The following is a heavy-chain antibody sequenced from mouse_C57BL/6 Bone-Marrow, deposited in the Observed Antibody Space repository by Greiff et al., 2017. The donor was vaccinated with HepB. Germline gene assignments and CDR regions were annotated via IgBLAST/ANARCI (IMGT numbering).Heavy chain of an antibody. V-gene: IGHV2-6*01. J-gene: IGHJ3*01. CDR1: GFSLTSYG. CDR2: IWGVGGT. D-gene: IGHD2-3*01. Sequence: VKLMESGPGLVAPSQSLSITCTVSGFSLTSYGVDWVRQSPGKGLGWLGVIWGVGGTKYYSAFKSRLSISKYNSKSQVFLKMNSLQTDDTAMYYCASGYDGYYLGYAYWGQGGLVTVSA. CDR3: ASGYDGYYLGYAY.